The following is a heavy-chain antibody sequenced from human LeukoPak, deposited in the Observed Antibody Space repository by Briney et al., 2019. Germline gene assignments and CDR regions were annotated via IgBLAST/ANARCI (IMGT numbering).Heavy chain of an antibody. J-gene: IGHJ4*02. D-gene: IGHD3-10*01. CDR1: GFTFSNAW. V-gene: IGHV3-15*01. Sequence: GGSLRLSCAASGFTFSNAWMSWVRQAPGKGLEWVCRIKSKTDGGTTDYAAPVKGRFTISRDDSKNTLYLQMNSLKTEDTAVYYCTTGITMVRGVIHLIDYWGQGTLVTVSS. CDR2: IKSKTDGGTT. CDR3: TTGITMVRGVIHLIDY.